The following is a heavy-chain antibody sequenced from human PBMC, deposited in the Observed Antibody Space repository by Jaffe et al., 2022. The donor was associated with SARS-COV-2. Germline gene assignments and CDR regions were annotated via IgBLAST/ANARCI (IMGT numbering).Heavy chain of an antibody. CDR2: ISSSGSTI. J-gene: IGHJ6*02. V-gene: IGHV3-48*03. CDR3: ARDGVQQLVRNYYYYYGMDV. D-gene: IGHD6-13*01. Sequence: EVQLVESGGGLVQPGGSLRLSCAASGFTFSSYEMNWVRQAPGKGLEWVSYISSSGSTIYYADSVKGRFTISRDNAKNSLYLQMNSLRAEDTAVYYCARDGVQQLVRNYYYYYGMDVWGQGTTVTVSS. CDR1: GFTFSSYE.